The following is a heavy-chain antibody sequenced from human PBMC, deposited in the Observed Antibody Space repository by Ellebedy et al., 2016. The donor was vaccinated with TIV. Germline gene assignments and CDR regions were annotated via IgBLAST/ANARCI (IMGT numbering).Heavy chain of an antibody. V-gene: IGHV1-18*04. D-gene: IGHD3-9*01. J-gene: IGHJ6*02. CDR3: ARDRYYDILTGYSIDYHYYGMDV. CDR2: ISVYNGNT. Sequence: AASVKVSCKASGYAFTSYGISWVRQAPGQGLEWMGWISVYNGNTNYAQKLQGRVTMTTDTSTDTAYMELRSLRSDDTAVYYCARDRYYDILTGYSIDYHYYGMDVWGQGTTVTVSS. CDR1: GYAFTSYG.